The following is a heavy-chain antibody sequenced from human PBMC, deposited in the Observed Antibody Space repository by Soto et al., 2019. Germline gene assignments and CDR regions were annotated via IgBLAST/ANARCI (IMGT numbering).Heavy chain of an antibody. J-gene: IGHJ4*02. CDR3: AKNQHAMAHDY. CDR1: GFTFSSYW. Sequence: GGPLRLACAAAGFTFSSYWMSWVSQAPGKELEWVSTISSSGASTDYADAVKGRFTISRDNSQNTLNLQMNSLRAEDTAIYYCAKNQHAMAHDYWGPGTLVTVSS. CDR2: ISSSGAST. D-gene: IGHD2-8*01. V-gene: IGHV3-23*01.